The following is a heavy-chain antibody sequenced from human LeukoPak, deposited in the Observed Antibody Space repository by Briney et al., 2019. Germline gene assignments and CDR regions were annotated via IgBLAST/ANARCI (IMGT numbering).Heavy chain of an antibody. CDR1: GYTFSNYD. J-gene: IGHJ4*02. V-gene: IGHV1-8*03. D-gene: IGHD3-22*01. CDR3: ARGLESYDSSTYPVLSS. Sequence: GASVKVSCKASGYTFSNYDINWVRQATGQGLEWMGWMNPNSGDTRYAQKFQGRVTITRNTPINTAYMELSSLRSEDTAVYYCARGLESYDSSTYPVLSSWGQGTLVTVSS. CDR2: MNPNSGDT.